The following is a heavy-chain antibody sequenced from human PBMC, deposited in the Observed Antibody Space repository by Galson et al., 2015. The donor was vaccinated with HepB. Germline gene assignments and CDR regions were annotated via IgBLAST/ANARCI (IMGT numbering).Heavy chain of an antibody. V-gene: IGHV3-23*01. CDR1: EFTFSNYG. CDR2: ISATGYYT. Sequence: SLRISCAASEFTFSNYGVSWVRQAPGKGLEWVSAISATGYYTYHADSVKGRFTISRDNSKNTLFLQMNSLRAEDTAVYYCAAGNLGDFGSVYWYFDLWGRGTLVTVSS. J-gene: IGHJ2*01. CDR3: AAGNLGDFGSVYWYFDL. D-gene: IGHD2-21*02.